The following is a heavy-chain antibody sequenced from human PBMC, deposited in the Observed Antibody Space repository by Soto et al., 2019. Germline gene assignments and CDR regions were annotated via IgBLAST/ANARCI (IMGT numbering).Heavy chain of an antibody. J-gene: IGHJ2*01. CDR1: GYSFTSYW. CDR2: ISATGGNI. Sequence: LKISCKGSGYSFTSYWIGWVRQMPGKGLEWVATISATGGNIEYTDSLEGRFTISRDNSKNTLYLQLNGLTSDDTAVHYCAKVAGGLGYFDLWGRGTLVTVSS. D-gene: IGHD3-16*01. V-gene: IGHV3-23*01. CDR3: AKVAGGLGYFDL.